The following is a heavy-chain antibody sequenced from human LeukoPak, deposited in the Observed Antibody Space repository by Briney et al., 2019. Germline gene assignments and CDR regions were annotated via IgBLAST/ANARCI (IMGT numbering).Heavy chain of an antibody. D-gene: IGHD4-11*01. CDR3: ARGLQIGFLEY. Sequence: SETLSLTCTVSGGSFSSSDDYWGWIRQPPGKGLEWIGVIYYGGSTYYHPSLKSRVTISMDTSKGLFSLRLTSVTAADTAVYYCARGLQIGFLEYWGQGTLVTVSS. J-gene: IGHJ4*02. CDR1: GGSFSSSDDY. CDR2: IYYGGST. V-gene: IGHV4-39*07.